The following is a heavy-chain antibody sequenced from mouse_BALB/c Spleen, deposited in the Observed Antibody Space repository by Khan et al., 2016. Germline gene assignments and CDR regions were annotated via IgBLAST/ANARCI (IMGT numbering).Heavy chain of an antibody. Sequence: QIQLVQSGPELKKPGETVKISCKASGYTFTDYSMHWVKQAPGKGLKWMGWINTETGEPTYADDFKGRVAFSLENSASNAHMQNQNLKNEDTATYFCAIYYYGSRYFDVWGAGTTVTVSS. CDR1: GYTFTDYS. J-gene: IGHJ1*01. D-gene: IGHD1-1*01. CDR2: INTETGEP. CDR3: AIYYYGSRYFDV. V-gene: IGHV9-2-1*01.